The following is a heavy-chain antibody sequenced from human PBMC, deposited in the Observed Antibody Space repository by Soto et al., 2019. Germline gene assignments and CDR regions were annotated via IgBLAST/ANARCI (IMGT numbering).Heavy chain of an antibody. J-gene: IGHJ4*02. CDR2: IRGGGSPI. V-gene: IGHV3-48*03. Sequence: EVQLVESGGGLVQPGGSLRLSCAASGLTFSTYEMNWVRQAPGKGLEWVSYIRGGGSPILYADSVKGRFTISRDNAKNSLYLHMNSLRAEDTAIYYCASKIFGTTYFDYWGQGALVTVSS. CDR1: GLTFSTYE. CDR3: ASKIFGTTYFDY. D-gene: IGHD1-7*01.